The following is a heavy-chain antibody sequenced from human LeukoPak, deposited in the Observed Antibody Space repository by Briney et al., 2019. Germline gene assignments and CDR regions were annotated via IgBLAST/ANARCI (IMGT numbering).Heavy chain of an antibody. CDR3: GRDLSGWYGPDY. CDR1: GLTFDDYG. CDR2: INWNGGNT. Sequence: GGSRRLSCAASGLTFDDYGMSWVRQAPGKGLEWVSGINWNGGNTGYADSVKGRFTISRDNAKNSLYLQMDSLRAEDTALYYCGRDLSGWYGPDYWGQGTLVTVSS. J-gene: IGHJ4*02. V-gene: IGHV3-20*04. D-gene: IGHD6-19*01.